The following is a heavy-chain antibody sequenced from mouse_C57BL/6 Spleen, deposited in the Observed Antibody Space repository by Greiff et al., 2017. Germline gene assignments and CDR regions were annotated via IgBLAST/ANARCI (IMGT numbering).Heavy chain of an antibody. CDR3: ARGDGYYEGFDY. V-gene: IGHV1-50*01. Sequence: QVQLQQSGAELVKPGASVKLSCKASGYTFTSYWMQWVKQRPGQGLEWIGEIDPSDSYTNYNQKFKGKATLTVDTSSSTAYMQLSSLTSEDSAVYYCARGDGYYEGFDYWGQGTTLTVSS. J-gene: IGHJ2*01. CDR1: GYTFTSYW. CDR2: IDPSDSYT. D-gene: IGHD2-3*01.